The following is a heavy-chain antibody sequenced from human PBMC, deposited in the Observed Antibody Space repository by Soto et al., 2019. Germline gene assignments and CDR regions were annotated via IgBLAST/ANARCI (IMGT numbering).Heavy chain of an antibody. CDR1: GFTLSDYY. V-gene: IGHV3-72*01. D-gene: IGHD3-10*01. J-gene: IGHJ4*02. CDR3: ARGGQEHRTHYFIDY. Sequence: EVQLVESGGGLVQPGGSLRVSCVVSGFTLSDYYMDWVRQAPGKGLEWIGRTRSKPKGYSTEYAASVKGRFTISRDDSRSSLFLQMNSLETDDTAVYYCARGGQEHRTHYFIDYWGQGTLVTVSS. CDR2: TRSKPKGYST.